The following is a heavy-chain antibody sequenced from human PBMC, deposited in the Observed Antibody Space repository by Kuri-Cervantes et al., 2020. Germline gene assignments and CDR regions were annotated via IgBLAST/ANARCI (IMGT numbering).Heavy chain of an antibody. V-gene: IGHV3-48*01. D-gene: IGHD6-13*01. CDR1: GFRFDDYG. J-gene: IGHJ4*02. CDR2: ITSGGSTI. CDR3: AILVRGRIPTSDTGGY. Sequence: GESLKISCAASGFRFDDYGMNWVRQAPGKGLEWISYITSGGSTIYYADSVKGRFTISRDNARNSLYLQMNSLRAEDTAIYYCAILVRGRIPTSDTGGYWGQGALVTVSS.